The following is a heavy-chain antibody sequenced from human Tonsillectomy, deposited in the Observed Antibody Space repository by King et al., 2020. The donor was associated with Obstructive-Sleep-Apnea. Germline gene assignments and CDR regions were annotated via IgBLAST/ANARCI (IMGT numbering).Heavy chain of an antibody. D-gene: IGHD6-13*01. CDR3: ARQEGEAAAGAGIDY. J-gene: IGHJ4*02. CDR1: GYSFTTYW. Sequence: QLVQSGAEVKKPGESLKISCKGSGYSFTTYWIGWVRQMPGKGLGWMGVIYPDYSDTSYGPSFQGQVTISVDKSISTAYLQWSSLKASDTAMYYCARQEGEAAAGAGIDYWGQGTLVTVSS. V-gene: IGHV5-51*01. CDR2: IYPDYSDT.